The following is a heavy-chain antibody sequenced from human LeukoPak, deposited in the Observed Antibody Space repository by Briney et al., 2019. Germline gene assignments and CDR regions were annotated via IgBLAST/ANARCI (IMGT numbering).Heavy chain of an antibody. Sequence: SETLSLTCTVSGDSISYISFFWGWIRQSPGKGLEWIGSIYYSGSTYYNPSLKSRVTISVDTSKNEFSLKLTSVTAADTAVYYCARGHDSSGYLDYYYYGMDVWGQGTTVTVSS. CDR2: IYYSGST. V-gene: IGHV4-39*07. D-gene: IGHD3-22*01. CDR3: ARGHDSSGYLDYYYYGMDV. CDR1: GDSISYISFF. J-gene: IGHJ6*02.